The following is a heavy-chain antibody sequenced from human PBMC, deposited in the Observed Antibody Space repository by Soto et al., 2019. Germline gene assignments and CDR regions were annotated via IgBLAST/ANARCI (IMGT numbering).Heavy chain of an antibody. CDR3: ARSRAGANYYYYMDV. V-gene: IGHV1-69*02. CDR2: IIPILGIA. J-gene: IGHJ6*03. CDR1: GGTFSSYT. Sequence: QVQLVQSGAEVKKPGSSVKVSCKASGGTFSSYTISWVRPAPGQGLEWMGRIIPILGIANYAQKFQGRVTITADKSTSTAYMELSSLRSEDTAVYYCARSRAGANYYYYMDVWGKGTTVTVSS. D-gene: IGHD3-10*01.